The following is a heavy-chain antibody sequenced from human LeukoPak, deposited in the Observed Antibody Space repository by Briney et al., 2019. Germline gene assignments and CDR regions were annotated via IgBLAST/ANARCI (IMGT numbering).Heavy chain of an antibody. CDR1: GGTFSSYA. Sequence: GASVKVSCKASGGTFSSYAISWVRQAPGQGPEWMGGIIPIFGTANYAQKFQGRVTITADESTSTAYMELSSLRSEDTAVYYCARDECSSTSCYYDWFDPWGQGTLVTVSS. V-gene: IGHV1-69*13. J-gene: IGHJ5*02. D-gene: IGHD2-2*01. CDR3: ARDECSSTSCYYDWFDP. CDR2: IIPIFGTA.